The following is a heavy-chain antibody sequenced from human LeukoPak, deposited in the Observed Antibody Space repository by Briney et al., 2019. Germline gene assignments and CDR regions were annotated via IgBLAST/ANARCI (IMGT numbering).Heavy chain of an antibody. J-gene: IGHJ4*02. CDR3: ARDWSSSWYGEDVDY. CDR1: GYTFTGYY. CDR2: INPNSGGT. Sequence: ASVKVSCKASGYTFTGYYTHWVRQAPGQGLEWMGWINPNSGGTNYAQKFQGRVTMTRDTSISTAYMELSRLRSDDTAVYYCARDWSSSWYGEDVDYWGQGTLVTVSS. V-gene: IGHV1-2*02. D-gene: IGHD6-13*01.